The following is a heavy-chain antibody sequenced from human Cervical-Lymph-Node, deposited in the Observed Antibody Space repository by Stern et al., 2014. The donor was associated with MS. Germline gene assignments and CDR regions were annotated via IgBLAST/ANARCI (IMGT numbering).Heavy chain of an antibody. CDR2: INPNNGGT. J-gene: IGHJ6*02. CDR1: GYGFTDYS. CDR3: ARDGSKGMDV. D-gene: IGHD6-25*01. V-gene: IGHV1-2*04. Sequence: VQLVESGTEVRKSGASVMVSCKTSGYGFTDYSIHWVRPAPGQGLEWMGWINPNNGGTNYAQKFQGWITMTRDTSISTAYMELSRLRSDDTAVYFCARDGSKGMDVWGQGTTVIVSS.